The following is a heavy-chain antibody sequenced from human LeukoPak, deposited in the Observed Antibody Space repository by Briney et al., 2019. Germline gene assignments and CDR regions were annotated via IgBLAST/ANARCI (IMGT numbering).Heavy chain of an antibody. CDR3: ARDAGPWRDGGYNY. CDR1: GFTFSSYA. V-gene: IGHV3-7*01. J-gene: IGHJ4*02. CDR2: IKQDGSEK. Sequence: PGGSLRLSCAASGFTFSSYAMSWVRQAPGKGLEWVANIKQDGSEKYYVDSVKGRFTISRDNTKNSLYLQMNSLRAEDTAVYYCARDAGPWRDGGYNYWGQGTLVTVSS. D-gene: IGHD4-17*01.